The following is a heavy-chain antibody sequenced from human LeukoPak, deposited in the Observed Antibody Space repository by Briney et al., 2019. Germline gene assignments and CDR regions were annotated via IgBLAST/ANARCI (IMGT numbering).Heavy chain of an antibody. CDR3: ARDSSPRFTASPNY. Sequence: GGSLRLSCAASGFAFSSYAMSWVRQAPGKGLEYVSGISNTGGRTYYADSVKGRFTISRDNSKNTVYLQMNSLRAEDTAVYYCARDSSPRFTASPNYWGQGTLVTVSS. D-gene: IGHD3-10*01. J-gene: IGHJ4*02. CDR1: GFAFSSYA. CDR2: ISNTGGRT. V-gene: IGHV3-23*01.